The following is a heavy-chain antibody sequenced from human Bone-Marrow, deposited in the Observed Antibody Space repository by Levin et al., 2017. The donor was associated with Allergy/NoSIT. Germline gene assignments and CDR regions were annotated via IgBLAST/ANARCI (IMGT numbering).Heavy chain of an antibody. Sequence: GESLKISCAASGFTFSSYAMHWVRQAPGKGLEWVAVISYDGSNKYYADSVKGRFTISRDNSKNTLYLQMNSLRAEDTAVYYCARNNRRWNYYYGMDVWGQGTTVTVSS. CDR2: ISYDGSNK. D-gene: IGHD1-14*01. CDR3: ARNNRRWNYYYGMDV. J-gene: IGHJ6*02. CDR1: GFTFSSYA. V-gene: IGHV3-30-3*01.